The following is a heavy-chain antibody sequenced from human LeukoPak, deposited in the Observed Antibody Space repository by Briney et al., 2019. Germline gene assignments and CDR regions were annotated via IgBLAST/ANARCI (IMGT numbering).Heavy chain of an antibody. V-gene: IGHV3-73*01. CDR2: IRSKTNNYAT. D-gene: IGHD3-10*01. CDR1: GFTFSGSA. Sequence: GGSLRLSCAASGFTFSGSALHWVRQASGKGLEWIGRIRSKTNNYATTYAASVTGRFTISRDDAENTAYLQMNSLKTEDTAVYYCAKDWGTMVRGVIIPWFDPWGQGTLVTVSS. J-gene: IGHJ5*02. CDR3: AKDWGTMVRGVIIPWFDP.